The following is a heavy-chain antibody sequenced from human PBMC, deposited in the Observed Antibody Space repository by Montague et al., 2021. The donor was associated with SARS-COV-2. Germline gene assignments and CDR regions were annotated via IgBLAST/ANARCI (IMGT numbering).Heavy chain of an antibody. J-gene: IGHJ3*02. CDR1: GFSLSTSGVG. Sequence: PALVKPTQTLTLTCTFSGFSLSTSGVGVGWIRQPPGKALEWLALIYWDDDKRYSPSLKSRLTITKDTSKNQVVLTMTSMDPVDTATYYCARRITIYAFDXWGQGTMVTVSS. V-gene: IGHV2-5*02. CDR3: ARRITIYAFDX. D-gene: IGHD3-3*01. CDR2: IYWDDDK.